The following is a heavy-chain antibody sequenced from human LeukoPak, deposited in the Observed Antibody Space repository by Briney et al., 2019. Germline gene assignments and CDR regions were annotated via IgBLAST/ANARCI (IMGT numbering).Heavy chain of an antibody. CDR2: ISGSGGST. J-gene: IGHJ4*02. CDR3: AKGGLGYCSGGSCPRAVDY. D-gene: IGHD2-15*01. V-gene: IGHV3-23*01. CDR1: GFTFSSYA. Sequence: GGSLRLSCAASGFTFSSYAMSWVRQAPGKGLEWVSAISGSGGSTYYADSVKGRFTISRDNSKNTLYLQMNSLRAEDTAVYCCAKGGLGYCSGGSCPRAVDYWGQGTLVTVSS.